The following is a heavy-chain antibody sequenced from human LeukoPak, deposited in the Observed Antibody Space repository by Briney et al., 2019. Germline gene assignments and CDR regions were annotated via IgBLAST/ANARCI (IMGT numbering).Heavy chain of an antibody. CDR1: GGSFGSYY. V-gene: IGHV4-4*07. CDR2: IYSSGST. Sequence: SETLSLTCTASGGSFGSYYWNWIRQPAGKGLEWIGRIYSSGSTTYNPSVKSGVTMSVDTSKKQFSLKLNSVTAADTAVYYCARGRRDCSSTSCFDIWGHGTMVTVSS. D-gene: IGHD2-2*01. J-gene: IGHJ3*02. CDR3: ARGRRDCSSTSCFDI.